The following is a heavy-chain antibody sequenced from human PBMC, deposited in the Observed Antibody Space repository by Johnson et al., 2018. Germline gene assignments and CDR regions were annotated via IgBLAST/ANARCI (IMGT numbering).Heavy chain of an antibody. CDR1: GFTFSSYG. Sequence: VQLVESGGGVVQPGRSLRLSCAASGFTFSSYGMHWVRQAPGKGLEWVANIEQDGSEKYYVDSVKGRFTISRDNAKNSLYLQMNSLRAEDTAVYYCARVKDGYKWDAFDIWGQGTMVTVSS. D-gene: IGHD5-24*01. CDR3: ARVKDGYKWDAFDI. V-gene: IGHV3-7*01. CDR2: IEQDGSEK. J-gene: IGHJ3*02.